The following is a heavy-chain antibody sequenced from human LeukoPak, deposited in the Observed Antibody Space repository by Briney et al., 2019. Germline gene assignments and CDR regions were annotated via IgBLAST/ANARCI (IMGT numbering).Heavy chain of an antibody. Sequence: SETLSLTCTVSGGSISNYHWSWIRQPPGKGLEWIGRIYTNGSTNYNPSLKSRVTMSVDTSKNQFSLKLSSVTAADTAVYYCARGTIFGVVIKAFDIWGQGTMVTVPS. CDR3: ARGTIFGVVIKAFDI. V-gene: IGHV4-4*07. CDR2: IYTNGST. D-gene: IGHD3-3*01. CDR1: GGSISNYH. J-gene: IGHJ3*02.